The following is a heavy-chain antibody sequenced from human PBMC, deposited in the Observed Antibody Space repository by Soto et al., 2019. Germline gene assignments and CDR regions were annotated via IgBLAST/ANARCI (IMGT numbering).Heavy chain of an antibody. V-gene: IGHV1-2*04. CDR1: GYTFTGYY. CDR3: ARPAGDYYYYYGMDV. CDR2: INPNSGGT. D-gene: IGHD3-10*01. Sequence: GASVKVSCKAAGYTFTGYYMQWVRQAPGQGLEWMGWINPNSGGTNYAQKFQGWVTMTRDTSISTAYMELSRLRSDDTAVYYCARPAGDYYYYYGMDVWGQGTTVTVYS. J-gene: IGHJ6*02.